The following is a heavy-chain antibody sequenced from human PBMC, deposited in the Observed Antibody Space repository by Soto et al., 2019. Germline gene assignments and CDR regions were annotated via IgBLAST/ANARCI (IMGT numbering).Heavy chain of an antibody. CDR2: IYPGDSDT. CDR1: GYTFTTYW. J-gene: IGHJ6*02. CDR3: ARLPQDYYYNGMDV. V-gene: IGHV5-51*01. Sequence: PRGSLKISCKGFGYTFTTYWIGWGGQMPGKGLEWMGIIYPGDSDTRYSPSFQGQVTISADKSISTAYLQWSSLKASDSAMYYCARLPQDYYYNGMDVWGQGTKVTVSS.